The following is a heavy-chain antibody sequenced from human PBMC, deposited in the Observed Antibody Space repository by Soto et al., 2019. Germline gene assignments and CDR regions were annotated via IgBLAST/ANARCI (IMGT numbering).Heavy chain of an antibody. V-gene: IGHV1-46*03. D-gene: IGHD1-26*01. Sequence: GASVKVSCKASGYTFTSYYMHWVRQAPGQGLEWMGIINPSGGSTSYAQKFQGRVTMTRDTSTSTVYMELSSLRSEDTAVYYCARDSGGKGASYYYMDVWGKGTTVTVSS. CDR2: INPSGGST. CDR1: GYTFTSYY. J-gene: IGHJ6*03. CDR3: ARDSGGKGASYYYMDV.